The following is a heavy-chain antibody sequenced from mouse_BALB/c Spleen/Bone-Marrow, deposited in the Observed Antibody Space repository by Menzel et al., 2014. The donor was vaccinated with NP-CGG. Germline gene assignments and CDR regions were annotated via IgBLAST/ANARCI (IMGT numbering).Heavy chain of an antibody. V-gene: IGHV10-1*02. Sequence: EVHLVESGGGLVQPKGSLKLSCAASGFTFNTYAMNWVRQAPGKGLEWVARIRSKSNNYATYYADSVKDRFTISRDDSQSMLYLQMNNLKTEDTAMYYCVIHDGYYAMDYWGQGTSVTVSS. J-gene: IGHJ4*01. D-gene: IGHD2-3*01. CDR1: GFTFNTYA. CDR3: VIHDGYYAMDY. CDR2: IRSKSNNYAT.